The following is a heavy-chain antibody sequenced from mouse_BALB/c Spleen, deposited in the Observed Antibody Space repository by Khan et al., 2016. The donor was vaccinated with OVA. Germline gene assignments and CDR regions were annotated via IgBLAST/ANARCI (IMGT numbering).Heavy chain of an antibody. CDR3: ARPPYFSYVMVY. J-gene: IGHJ4*01. D-gene: IGHD2-10*01. CDR1: GYTFTNYE. V-gene: IGHV9-3-1*01. CDR2: INTYTGEP. Sequence: QIQLVQSGPELKKPGETVKISCKASGYTFTNYEMNWVKQAPGKGLKWMGLINTYTGEPTYADEFQGRFAFSLEATASTANLQLNNLKTEDTATYLCARPPYFSYVMVYWGQGTSVTVSS.